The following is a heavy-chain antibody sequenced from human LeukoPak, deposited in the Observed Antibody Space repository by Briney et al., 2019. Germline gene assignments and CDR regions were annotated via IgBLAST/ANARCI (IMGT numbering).Heavy chain of an antibody. D-gene: IGHD1-26*01. CDR3: ARAKRWENDAFDI. CDR1: GFSISTYS. V-gene: IGHV4-59*01. CDR2: IYSSGGT. Sequence: SETLSLTCTVSGFSISTYSWSWIRQPPGKGLEWVGYIYSSGGTDHNPSLKSRVTMSVDTSTNQLSLKLNSVTAADTAVYYCARAKRWENDAFDIWGQGTLVTVAS. J-gene: IGHJ3*02.